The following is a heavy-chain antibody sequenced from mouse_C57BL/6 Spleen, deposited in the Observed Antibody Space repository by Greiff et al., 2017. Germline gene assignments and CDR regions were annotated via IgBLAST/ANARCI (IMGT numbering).Heavy chain of an antibody. J-gene: IGHJ2*01. CDR2: IYPGDGDT. D-gene: IGHD1-1*01. Sequence: QVQLQQSGPELVKPGASVKISCKASGYAFSSSWMHWVKQRPGKGLEWIGRIYPGDGDTNYNGKFKGKATLTADKSSSTAYMQLSSLTSEDSAVYFCARYHGSSFDYWGQGATLTVSS. CDR3: ARYHGSSFDY. CDR1: GYAFSSSW. V-gene: IGHV1-82*01.